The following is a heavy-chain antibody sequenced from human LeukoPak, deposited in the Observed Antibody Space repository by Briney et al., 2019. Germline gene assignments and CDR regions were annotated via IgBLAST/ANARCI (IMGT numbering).Heavy chain of an antibody. J-gene: IGHJ3*02. V-gene: IGHV1-69*05. CDR1: GGTFSSYA. D-gene: IGHD1-26*01. CDR2: IIPIFGTA. CDR3: ASSLVGATWYDAFDI. Sequence: GASVKVSCKASGGTFSSYAISWVRQAPGQGLEWMGGIIPIFGTANYAQKFQGRVTITTDESTSTAYMELSSLRSEDTAVYYCASSLVGATWYDAFDIWGQGTMVTVSS.